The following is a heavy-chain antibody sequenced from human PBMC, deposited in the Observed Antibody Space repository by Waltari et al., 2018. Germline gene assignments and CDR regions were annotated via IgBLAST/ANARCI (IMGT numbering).Heavy chain of an antibody. CDR2: INNSGIT. CDR3: ARAVDTQMATISGGFDY. J-gene: IGHJ4*02. D-gene: IGHD5-12*01. V-gene: IGHV4-34*01. CDR1: GGSFSGYS. Sequence: QVPLQQWGAGLLKPSETLSLTCAVYGGSFSGYSWSWIRQPPGKGREWIGEINNSGITNYNPSLKSRVTISVDTSKNQFSLKLSSVTAADTAVYYCARAVDTQMATISGGFDYWGQGTLVTVSS.